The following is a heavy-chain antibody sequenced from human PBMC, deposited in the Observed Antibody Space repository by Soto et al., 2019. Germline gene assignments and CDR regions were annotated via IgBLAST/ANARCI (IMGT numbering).Heavy chain of an antibody. CDR2: ISYDGSNK. CDR1: GFSLSTYW. J-gene: IGHJ6*02. CDR3: AKGRSYYYYYGVDV. V-gene: IGHV3-30*18. Sequence: PGGSLRLSCTVSGFSLSTYWMIRVRQAPGKGLEWVAVISYDGSNKYYADSVKGRFTISRDNSKSTLYLQMNSLRAEDTALYYCAKGRSYYYYYGVDVWGQGTTVTVSS.